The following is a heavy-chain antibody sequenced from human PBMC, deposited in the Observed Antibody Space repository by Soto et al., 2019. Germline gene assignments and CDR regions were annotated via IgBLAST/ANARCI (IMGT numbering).Heavy chain of an antibody. CDR1: GASVSGGGYY. J-gene: IGHJ5*02. Sequence: PSETLSLTCTVSGASVSGGGYYWSWIRQPPGKGLEWIGYVYFSGSTNFNPSLKSRVTMSVDRPKNQFSLKLTSVTAADTAVYYCARDTIRSGTYYRHWLVPWGQGTLVTVSS. CDR2: VYFSGST. V-gene: IGHV4-61*08. CDR3: ARDTIRSGTYYRHWLVP. D-gene: IGHD1-26*01.